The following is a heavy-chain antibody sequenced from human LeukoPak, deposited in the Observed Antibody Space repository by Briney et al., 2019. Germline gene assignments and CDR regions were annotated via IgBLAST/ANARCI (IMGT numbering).Heavy chain of an antibody. CDR1: GFTFINYA. CDR3: AKPYQLISYFDY. CDR2: ISGSGGST. V-gene: IGHV3-23*01. Sequence: GGSLRLSCAASGFTFINYAMTWVRQAPGKGLEWVSGISGSGGSTYYADSVKGRFTISRDNSKNTLYLQMKSLRAEDTAVYYCAKPYQLISYFDYWGQGTLVTVSS. D-gene: IGHD5-24*01. J-gene: IGHJ4*02.